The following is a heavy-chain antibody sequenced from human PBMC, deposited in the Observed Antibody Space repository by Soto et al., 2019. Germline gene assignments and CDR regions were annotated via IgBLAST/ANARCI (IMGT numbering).Heavy chain of an antibody. CDR3: ARARATGTTINNWFDP. J-gene: IGHJ5*02. CDR1: GYTFTSYG. D-gene: IGHD1-1*01. V-gene: IGHV1-18*01. Sequence: ASVNVSCKASGYTFTSYGISWVRQAPGQGLEWMGWISAYNGNTNYAQKLQGRVTMTTDTSTSTAYMELRSLRSDDTAVYYCARARATGTTINNWFDPWGQGTLVTVSS. CDR2: ISAYNGNT.